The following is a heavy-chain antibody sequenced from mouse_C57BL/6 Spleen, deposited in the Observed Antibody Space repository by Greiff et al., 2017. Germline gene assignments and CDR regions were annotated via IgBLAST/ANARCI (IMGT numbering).Heavy chain of an antibody. V-gene: IGHV1-80*01. Sequence: VQLQQSGAELVKPGASVKISCKASGYAFSSYWMNWVKQRPGKGLAWIGQIYPGDGDTNYNGKFKGKATLTADNSSSTAYMQLSSLTSEDSAVYFCARIYGSSLYDYAMDYWGQGTSVTVSS. CDR2: IYPGDGDT. CDR1: GYAFSSYW. CDR3: ARIYGSSLYDYAMDY. D-gene: IGHD1-1*01. J-gene: IGHJ4*01.